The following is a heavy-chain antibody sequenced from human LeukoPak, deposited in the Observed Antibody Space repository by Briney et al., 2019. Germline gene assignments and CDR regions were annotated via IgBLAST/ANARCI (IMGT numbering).Heavy chain of an antibody. J-gene: IGHJ4*02. CDR3: AKDWSLGYGCLDY. CDR1: GFTFSKFG. CDR2: VWNDGSKN. Sequence: GGSLRLSCAASGFTFSKFGMHWVRQTPGKGLEWVALVWNDGSKNYYADSVKGRFTISRDNSKDTLYLLPNSLRAEDTAVYYCAKDWSLGYGCLDYWGQGTLVTVSS. V-gene: IGHV3-33*06. D-gene: IGHD5-12*01.